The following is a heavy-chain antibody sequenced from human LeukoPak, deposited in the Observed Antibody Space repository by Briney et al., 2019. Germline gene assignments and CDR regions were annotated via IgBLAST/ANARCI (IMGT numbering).Heavy chain of an antibody. D-gene: IGHD3-22*01. Sequence: GASVKVSCKARGYTFTSYYMHWVRQAPGQGLEWTGIINPSGGSTSYAQKFQGRVTMTRDTSTSTVYMELSSLRSEDTAVYYCARDHNTLYDSSGYYLNYWGQGTLVTVSS. CDR1: GYTFTSYY. CDR2: INPSGGST. V-gene: IGHV1-46*01. J-gene: IGHJ4*02. CDR3: ARDHNTLYDSSGYYLNY.